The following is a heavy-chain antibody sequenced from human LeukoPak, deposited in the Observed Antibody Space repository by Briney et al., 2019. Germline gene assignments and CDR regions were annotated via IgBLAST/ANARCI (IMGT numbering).Heavy chain of an antibody. Sequence: GGSLRLSCAASGFTFSGSAMHWVRQASGKGLEWVGRIRSKANSYATAYAASVKGRFTISRDDSKNTAYLQMNSLKTEDTAVYYCTRLTYYCSGGSCYFYDYWGQGTLVTVSS. CDR1: GFTFSGSA. CDR3: TRLTYYCSGGSCYFYDY. J-gene: IGHJ4*02. D-gene: IGHD2-15*01. V-gene: IGHV3-73*01. CDR2: IRSKANSYAT.